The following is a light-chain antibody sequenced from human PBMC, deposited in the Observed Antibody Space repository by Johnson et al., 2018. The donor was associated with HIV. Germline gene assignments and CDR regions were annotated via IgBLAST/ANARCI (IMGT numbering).Light chain of an antibody. CDR2: ENN. V-gene: IGLV1-51*02. CDR1: SSNIGNNY. J-gene: IGLJ1*01. Sequence: QSVLTQPPSVSAAPGQKVTISCSGSSSNIGNNYVSWYQQFPGTAPKLLIYENNKRPSGIPDRFSGSKSGTSTTLGITGLQTGDEADYYCGTWDGSLSAGVFGTGTKVTAL. CDR3: GTWDGSLSAGV.